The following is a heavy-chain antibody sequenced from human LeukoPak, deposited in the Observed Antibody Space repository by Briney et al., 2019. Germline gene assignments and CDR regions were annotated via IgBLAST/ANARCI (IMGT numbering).Heavy chain of an antibody. D-gene: IGHD2-15*01. Sequence: PGGSLRLSCAASGFTFSSYSMNWVRQAPGKGLEWVSCISSSSSYIYYADSVRGRFTISRDNAKNSLYLQMNSLRVEDTAVYYCARGCRSGGSCYDYWGQGTLVTVSS. CDR2: ISSSSSYI. CDR3: ARGCRSGGSCYDY. V-gene: IGHV3-21*01. CDR1: GFTFSSYS. J-gene: IGHJ4*02.